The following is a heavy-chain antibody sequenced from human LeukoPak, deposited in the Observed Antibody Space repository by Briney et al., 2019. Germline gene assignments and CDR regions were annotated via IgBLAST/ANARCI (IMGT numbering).Heavy chain of an antibody. V-gene: IGHV4-34*01. CDR3: ARAPIVLVVYASGGRFDP. D-gene: IGHD2-8*02. J-gene: IGHJ5*02. Sequence: SETLSLTCAVYGGSFSGYYWSWIRQPPGKGLEWIGEINHSGSTNYNPSLKSRVTISVDTSKNQFSLKLSSVTAADTAVYYCARAPIVLVVYASGGRFDPWGQGTPVTVSS. CDR2: INHSGST. CDR1: GGSFSGYY.